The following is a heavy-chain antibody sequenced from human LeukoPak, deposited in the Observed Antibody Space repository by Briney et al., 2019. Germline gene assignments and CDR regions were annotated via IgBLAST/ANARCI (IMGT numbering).Heavy chain of an antibody. D-gene: IGHD1-26*01. CDR2: ISWNSGSI. V-gene: IGHV3-9*01. J-gene: IGHJ4*02. CDR3: AKGGGYSGSPFDY. CDR1: GFTFDDYA. Sequence: GGSLRLSCAASGFTFDDYAMHWVRQAPGKGLEWVSGISWNSGSIGYADSVKGRFTISRDNSKNTLYLQMNSLRAEDTAVYYCAKGGGYSGSPFDYWGQGTLVTVSS.